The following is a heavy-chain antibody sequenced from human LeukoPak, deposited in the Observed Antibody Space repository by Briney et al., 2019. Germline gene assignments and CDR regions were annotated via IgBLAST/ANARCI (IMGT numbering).Heavy chain of an antibody. CDR2: IYYSGST. Sequence: PSQTLSLTCTVSGGSISSGDYYWSWIRQPPGKGLEWIGYIYYSGSTYYNPSLKSRVTISVDTSKNQFSLKLSSVTAADTAVYYCARTTEWYTHAFDIWGQGTMVTVSS. V-gene: IGHV4-30-4*08. J-gene: IGHJ3*02. D-gene: IGHD1-1*01. CDR3: ARTTEWYTHAFDI. CDR1: GGSISSGDYY.